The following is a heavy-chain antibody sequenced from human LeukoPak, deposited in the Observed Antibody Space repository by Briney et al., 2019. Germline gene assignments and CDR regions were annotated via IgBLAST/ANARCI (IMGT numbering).Heavy chain of an antibody. J-gene: IGHJ4*02. V-gene: IGHV3-23*01. Sequence: GGSLRLSCAASGFTFSSYAMSWVRQAPGKGLEWVSAISGSGGSTYYADSVKGRFTISRDNSKNTLYLQMNSLRAEDTAVYYCAKNDILTGYYPTFDYWGQGTLVTVSS. CDR3: AKNDILTGYYPTFDY. CDR1: GFTFSSYA. CDR2: ISGSGGST. D-gene: IGHD3-9*01.